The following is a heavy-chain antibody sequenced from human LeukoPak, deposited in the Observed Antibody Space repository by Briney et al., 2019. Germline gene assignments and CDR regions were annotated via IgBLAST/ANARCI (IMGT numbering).Heavy chain of an antibody. V-gene: IGHV6-1*01. CDR3: ARGGQGDGYSADEAFDF. CDR2: TYYRSKWYN. D-gene: IGHD5-24*01. CDR1: GDSVSSNSTA. J-gene: IGHJ3*01. Sequence: SQTLSLTCAISGDSVSSNSTACNWIRQSPSRGLEWLGRTYYRSKWYNDYAVSVRSRITINPDTSKNQFSLQLNSVTPEDTAVYYCARGGQGDGYSADEAFDFWGQGTMVTVSS.